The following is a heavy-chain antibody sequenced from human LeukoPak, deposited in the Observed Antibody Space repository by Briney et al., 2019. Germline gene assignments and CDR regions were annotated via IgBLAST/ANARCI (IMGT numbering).Heavy chain of an antibody. J-gene: IGHJ5*02. Sequence: GWSLRLSCAASGFTFSSYSMNWVRQAPGKGLEWVSSISISSSYIYYADSVKGRFTISRDNAKNSLYLQMNSLRAEDTAVYYCARDQVYSSGWWDYNWFDPWGQGTLATVSS. V-gene: IGHV3-21*01. CDR2: ISISSSYI. CDR3: ARDQVYSSGWWDYNWFDP. D-gene: IGHD6-19*01. CDR1: GFTFSSYS.